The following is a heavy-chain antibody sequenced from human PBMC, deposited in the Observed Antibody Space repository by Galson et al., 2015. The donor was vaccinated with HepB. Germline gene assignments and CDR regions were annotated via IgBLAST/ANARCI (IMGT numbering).Heavy chain of an antibody. J-gene: IGHJ4*02. CDR3: ARGAHNDYGDYERDY. CDR1: GYTFTSYY. Sequence: SVKVSCKASGYTFTSYYMHWVRQAPGQGLEWMGIINPSGGSTSYAQKFQGRVTMTRDTSTSTVYMELSSLRSEDTAVYYCARGAHNDYGDYERDYWGQGTLVTVSS. D-gene: IGHD4-17*01. CDR2: INPSGGST. V-gene: IGHV1-46*03.